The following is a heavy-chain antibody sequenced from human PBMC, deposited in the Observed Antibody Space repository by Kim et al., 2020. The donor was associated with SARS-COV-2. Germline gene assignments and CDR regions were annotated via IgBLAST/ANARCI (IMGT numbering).Heavy chain of an antibody. CDR3: ARGLLPFSGFDY. CDR2: IDFSGST. D-gene: IGHD2-15*01. V-gene: IGHV4-59*01. CDR1: GGSISSYY. Sequence: SETLSLTCSVSGGSISSYYWSWIRQPPGKGLEWIGYIDFSGSTNYNPSLKTRVTISVGTSKNNFSLRLSSVTSADTAVYYCARGLLPFSGFDYWGQGTLVTVSS. J-gene: IGHJ4*02.